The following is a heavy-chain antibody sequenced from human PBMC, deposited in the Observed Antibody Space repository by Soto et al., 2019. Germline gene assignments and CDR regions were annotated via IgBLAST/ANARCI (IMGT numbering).Heavy chain of an antibody. CDR2: IYPGDSDA. CDR3: ARSIVVVVAATRYYYGMDG. CDR1: GYSFTNYW. D-gene: IGHD2-15*01. V-gene: IGHV5-51*01. Sequence: PGESLKISCKASGYSFTNYWIGWVRQMPGKGLEWMAIIYPGDSDARYRPSFQGQVTISVDKSINTAYLQWSSLKASDTAMYYCARSIVVVVAATRYYYGMDGWGQGTTVTAP. J-gene: IGHJ6*02.